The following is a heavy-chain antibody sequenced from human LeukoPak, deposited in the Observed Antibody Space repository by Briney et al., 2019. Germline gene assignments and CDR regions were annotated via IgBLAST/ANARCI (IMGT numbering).Heavy chain of an antibody. D-gene: IGHD5-12*01. V-gene: IGHV3-7*03. CDR2: IKQDGSEK. Sequence: GGSLRLSCAASGFTFSSYWMSWVRQAPGKGLEWVANIKQDGSEKYYVDSVKGRFTISRDNAKNSLYLQMNSLKTEDTAVYYCVRDYRYAGHESVYWGQGTLVTVSS. CDR3: VRDYRYAGHESVY. CDR1: GFTFSSYW. J-gene: IGHJ4*02.